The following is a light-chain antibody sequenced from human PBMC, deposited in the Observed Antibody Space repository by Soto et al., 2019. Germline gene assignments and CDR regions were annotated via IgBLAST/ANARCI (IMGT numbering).Light chain of an antibody. V-gene: IGKV3D-11*02. CDR1: QSVSSY. CDR2: DAS. J-gene: IGKJ4*01. CDR3: QQRSNWPALT. Sequence: EIVLTQSPATLSLSPGERATLSCRASQSVSSYLAWYQQKPGQATRLLIYDASNRATGIPARFSGSGPGTDFTLTISSREPEDFAVYYCQQRSNWPALTFGGGTKVEIK.